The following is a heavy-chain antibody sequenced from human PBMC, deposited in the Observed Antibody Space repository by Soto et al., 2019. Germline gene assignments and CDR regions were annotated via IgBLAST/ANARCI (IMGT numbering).Heavy chain of an antibody. Sequence: VASVKVSCKASGGTFSSYAISWVRQAPGQGLEWMGGIIPITGTTDYAQKFQGRVTMTRDTSISTAYMELSSLRSEDTAMYYCARGLYCISASCDAPYSFFGLDAWGQGTSVPVSS. V-gene: IGHV1-69*05. J-gene: IGHJ6*02. CDR2: IIPITGTT. CDR1: GGTFSSYA. CDR3: ARGLYCISASCDAPYSFFGLDA. D-gene: IGHD2-2*01.